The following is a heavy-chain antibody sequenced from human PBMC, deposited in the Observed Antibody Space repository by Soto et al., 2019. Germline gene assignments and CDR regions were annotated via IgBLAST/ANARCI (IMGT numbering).Heavy chain of an antibody. D-gene: IGHD3-3*01. CDR2: ISISTI. V-gene: IGHV3-48*02. Sequence: GGSLRLSCAASGFTFSSYSMNWVRQAPGKGLEWVSYISISTIYYADSVKGRFTISRDNAKNSLYLQMNSLRDEDTAVYYCARESRFLEWLSLNWFDPWGQGTLVTVSS. CDR1: GFTFSSYS. CDR3: ARESRFLEWLSLNWFDP. J-gene: IGHJ5*02.